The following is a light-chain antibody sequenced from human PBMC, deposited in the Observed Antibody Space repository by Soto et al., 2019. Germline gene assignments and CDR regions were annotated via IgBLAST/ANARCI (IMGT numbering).Light chain of an antibody. V-gene: IGKV3-11*01. CDR1: QSVSSY. CDR3: QQRSNWLSST. Sequence: EIVLTQSPATLSLSPGERATLSCRASQSVSSYLAWYQQKPGQAPRLLIYGASNRATGIPARFSGSGSGTDFTLTISSLEPEDFAVYYCQQRSNWLSSTFGQGTRWIS. CDR2: GAS. J-gene: IGKJ1*01.